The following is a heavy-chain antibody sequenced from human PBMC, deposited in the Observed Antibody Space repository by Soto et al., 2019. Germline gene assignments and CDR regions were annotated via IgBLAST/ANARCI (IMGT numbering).Heavy chain of an antibody. Sequence: ASVKVSCKASGGTFSSYAISWVRQAPGQGLEWMGGIIPIFGTANYAQKFQGRVTITADKSTSTAYMELSSLRSEDTAVYYCANADLYYYDSSGPNWFDPWGQGTLVTVSS. V-gene: IGHV1-69*06. CDR1: GGTFSSYA. CDR2: IIPIFGTA. CDR3: ANADLYYYDSSGPNWFDP. J-gene: IGHJ5*02. D-gene: IGHD3-22*01.